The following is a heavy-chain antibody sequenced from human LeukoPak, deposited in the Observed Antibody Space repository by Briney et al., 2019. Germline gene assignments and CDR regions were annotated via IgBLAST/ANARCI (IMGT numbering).Heavy chain of an antibody. CDR3: AKDGAWLRFDD. CDR1: GFPFSSHG. CDR2: ISPGGGPT. Sequence: GGSLRLSCAGSGFPFSSHGMNWVRQAPGKGLEWVSGISPGGGPTYYADSVKGRFTISRDDSKSTLYLQMKNLRAEDTAVYYCAKDGAWLRFDDWGQGILVTVSS. V-gene: IGHV3-23*01. D-gene: IGHD5-12*01. J-gene: IGHJ4*02.